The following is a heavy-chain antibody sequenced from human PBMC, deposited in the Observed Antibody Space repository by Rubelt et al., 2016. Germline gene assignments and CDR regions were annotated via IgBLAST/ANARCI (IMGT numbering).Heavy chain of an antibody. Sequence: EVQLVESGGGLVQPGGSLRLSCAASGFTFSRYWMHWVRQAPGKGLVWVSRINSDGSSTSYADSVKGRFTISRDNAKNKLYLQMNSLRAEDTAVYYCARLGYCSNGVCYGSDYWGQGTLVTVSS. J-gene: IGHJ4*02. CDR3: ARLGYCSNGVCYGSDY. CDR1: GFTFSRYW. D-gene: IGHD2-8*01. CDR2: INSDGSST. V-gene: IGHV3-74*02.